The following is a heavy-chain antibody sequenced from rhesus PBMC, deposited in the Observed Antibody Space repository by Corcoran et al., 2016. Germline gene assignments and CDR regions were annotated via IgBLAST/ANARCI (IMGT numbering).Heavy chain of an antibody. Sequence: QVQLQESGPGLVKPSETLSLTCAGSGASISSYWWSWIRQPPGKGLEWIGEIFGNSGNSYYNPSLKSRVIISKDASKNQFSLKLSSVTAADTAVYYCARSGYGSGGVYWGQGILVTVSS. CDR1: GASISSYW. CDR2: IFGNSGNS. D-gene: IGHD4-4*01. V-gene: IGHV4-80*01. J-gene: IGHJ4*01. CDR3: ARSGYGSGGVY.